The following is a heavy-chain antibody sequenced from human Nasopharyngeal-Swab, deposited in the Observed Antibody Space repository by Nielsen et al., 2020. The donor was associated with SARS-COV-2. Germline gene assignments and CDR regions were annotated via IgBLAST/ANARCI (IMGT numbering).Heavy chain of an antibody. J-gene: IGHJ6*02. V-gene: IGHV3-21*01. CDR1: GFTFSTAA. CDR2: ISIIGDQT. D-gene: IGHD5-12*01. CDR3: ARGRGGGYDPWGYYYYDMDV. Sequence: GGSLRLSCVVSGFTFSTAAMSLVRQAPGKGLEYVSGISIIGDQTYYADSVKGRFTISRDNPKNSLYLQMNSLRAEDTAVYYCARGRGGGYDPWGYYYYDMDVWGHGTTVTVSS.